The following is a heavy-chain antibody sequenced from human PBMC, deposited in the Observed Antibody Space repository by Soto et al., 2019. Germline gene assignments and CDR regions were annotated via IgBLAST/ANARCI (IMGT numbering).Heavy chain of an antibody. D-gene: IGHD2-8*01. CDR1: GGSVSNSNYY. V-gene: IGHV4-39*01. J-gene: IGHJ4*02. CDR2: VYYRGRS. CDR3: VSQRTSVLTQAYFDY. Sequence: SETLSLTCTVSGGSVSNSNYYWGWMRQSPGKGLEWIGSVYYRGRSYSKSSVKSRVTIPVDTSKHQFSLNLNSVTASDTAVYSCVSQRTSVLTQAYFDYWGPGALVTVSS.